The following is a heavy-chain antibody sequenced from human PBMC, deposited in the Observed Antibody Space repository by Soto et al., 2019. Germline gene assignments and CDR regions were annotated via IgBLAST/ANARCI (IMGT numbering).Heavy chain of an antibody. V-gene: IGHV1-58*01. CDR1: GFTFTSSA. Sequence: QMQLVQSGPEVKKPGTSVKVSCRASGFTFTSSAVQWVRQARGQRLEWMGWIVVGSGDINYAQKFQERVTFTRDMSTATAYMERSSLRSEDTAVYYCAAYYTLAAEYYYYAMDVWGQGTTVTVSS. D-gene: IGHD6-25*01. J-gene: IGHJ6*02. CDR3: AAYYTLAAEYYYYAMDV. CDR2: IVVGSGDI.